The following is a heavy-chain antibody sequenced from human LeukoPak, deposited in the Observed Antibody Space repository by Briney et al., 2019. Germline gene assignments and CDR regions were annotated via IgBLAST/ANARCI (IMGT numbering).Heavy chain of an antibody. J-gene: IGHJ5*02. Sequence: GGSLRLSCAASGFTFSSYAMHWVRQAPGKGLEWVANIKQDGSEKYYVDSVKGRFTISRDNAKNSLYLQMNSLRAEDTAVYYCAREAYYDILTGYYGGSRWFDPWGQGTLVTVSS. CDR2: IKQDGSEK. CDR1: GFTFSSYA. D-gene: IGHD3-9*01. V-gene: IGHV3-7*01. CDR3: AREAYYDILTGYYGGSRWFDP.